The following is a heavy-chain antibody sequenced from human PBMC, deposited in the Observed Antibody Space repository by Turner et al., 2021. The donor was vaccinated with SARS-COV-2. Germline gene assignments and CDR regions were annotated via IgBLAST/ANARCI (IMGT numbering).Heavy chain of an antibody. CDR1: GLTFSTSD. V-gene: IGHV3-13*01. CDR2: IACSSDK. D-gene: IGHD4-17*01. Sequence: EVQMVESERGLVQPGGSLRLSRAASGLTFSTSDMHWVRQPIGKGLEWVSAIACSSDKYSLGTVEGRFTISRYNAKNSLFLQKNSLRPGDAAVDYCARETSNYSDYGVGWYLDVWGRGTLVTVSS. J-gene: IGHJ2*01. CDR3: ARETSNYSDYGVGWYLDV.